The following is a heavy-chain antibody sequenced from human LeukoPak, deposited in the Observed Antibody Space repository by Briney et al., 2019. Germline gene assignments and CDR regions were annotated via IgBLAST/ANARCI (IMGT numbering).Heavy chain of an antibody. J-gene: IGHJ5*02. CDR1: GGSFSGYY. D-gene: IGHD1-26*01. V-gene: IGHV4-34*01. CDR2: INHSGST. CDR3: ARGRYPNWFDP. Sequence: PSETLSLTCAVYGGSFSGYYWSWIRQPPGNGLEWIGEINHSGSTNYNPSLKSRVTISVDTSKNQFSLKLSSVTAADTAVYYCARGRYPNWFDPWGQGTLVTVSS.